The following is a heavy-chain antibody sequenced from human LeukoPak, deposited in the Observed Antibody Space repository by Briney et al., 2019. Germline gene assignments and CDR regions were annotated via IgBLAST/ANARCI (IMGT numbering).Heavy chain of an antibody. CDR3: AHSLDYYGSGSYYYNWFDP. Sequence: SGPTLVNPTQTLTLTCTFSGFSLSTSGVGVGWIRQPPGKALEWLALIYWDDDKRYSPSLKSRLTITKDTSKNQVVLTMTNMDPVDTATYYCAHSLDYYGSGSYYYNWFDPWGQGTLVTVSS. CDR1: GFSLSTSGVG. V-gene: IGHV2-5*02. CDR2: IYWDDDK. J-gene: IGHJ5*02. D-gene: IGHD3-10*01.